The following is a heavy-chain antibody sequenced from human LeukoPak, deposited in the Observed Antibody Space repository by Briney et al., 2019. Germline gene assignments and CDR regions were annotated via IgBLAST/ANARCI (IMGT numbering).Heavy chain of an antibody. V-gene: IGHV3-64*01. D-gene: IGHD3-22*01. CDR3: ATYFDSSYDN. CDR2: ISTDGRGT. CDR1: GFTFSDYA. J-gene: IGHJ4*02. Sequence: GGSLRLSCAASGFTFSDYAMHWVRQAPGKGLEYVSAISTDGRGTYYAHSVKGRFTISRDNSKNTLNLQMGSLRVEDMAVYYCATYFDSSYDNWGQGTLVTVSS.